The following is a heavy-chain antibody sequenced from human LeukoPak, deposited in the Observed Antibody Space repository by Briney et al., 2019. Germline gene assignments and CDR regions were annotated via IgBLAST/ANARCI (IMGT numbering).Heavy chain of an antibody. V-gene: IGHV3-48*03. CDR1: GFTFSSYE. CDR2: ITNRGSGSTI. CDR3: AREGHFDY. Sequence: GSLRLSCAASGFTFSSYEMNWVRQAPGKGLEWVSYITNRGSGSTIYYAGSVKGRFTISRDNAKNSLYLQMNSLRAEDTAVYYCAREGHFDYWGQEPWSPSRQ. J-gene: IGHJ4*01.